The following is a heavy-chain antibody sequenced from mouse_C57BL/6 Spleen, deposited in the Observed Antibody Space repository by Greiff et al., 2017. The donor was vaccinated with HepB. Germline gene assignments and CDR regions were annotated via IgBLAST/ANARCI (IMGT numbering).Heavy chain of an antibody. CDR3: ARGPTGDY. V-gene: IGHV1-76*01. CDR2: IYPGSGNT. CDR1: GYTFTDYY. Sequence: QVQLKESGAELVRPGASVKLSCKASGYTFTDYYINWVKQRPGQGLEWIARIYPGSGNTYYNEKFKGKATLTAEKSSSTAYMQLSSLTSEDSAVYFCARGPTGDYWGQGTTLTVSS. J-gene: IGHJ2*01.